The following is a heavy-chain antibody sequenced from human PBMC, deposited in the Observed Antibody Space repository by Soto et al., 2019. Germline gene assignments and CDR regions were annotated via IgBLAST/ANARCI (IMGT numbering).Heavy chain of an antibody. Sequence: EVQLVESGGGLVKPGGSLRLSCAASDFSISNAWMNWVRQAPGKGLEWVGRIKTRSEGEATDYAAPLKDRFTISRDDSKNTRCQQMNSLKTEDTAVYYWTTGSGEGVWGQGATVIVSS. D-gene: IGHD1-26*01. J-gene: IGHJ6*02. V-gene: IGHV3-15*07. CDR1: DFSISNAW. CDR3: TTGSGEGV. CDR2: IKTRSEGEAT.